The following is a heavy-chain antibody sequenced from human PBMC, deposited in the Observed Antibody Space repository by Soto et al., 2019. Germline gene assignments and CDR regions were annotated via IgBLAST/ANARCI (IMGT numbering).Heavy chain of an antibody. V-gene: IGHV4-30-4*01. CDR1: GGSISSGDYY. D-gene: IGHD2-21*02. Sequence: SLTCTVSGGSISSGDYYWSWIRQPPGKGLEWIGYIYYSGSTYYNPSLKSRVTISVDTSKNQFSLKLSSVTAADTAVYYCARVGSTAYCGGDCYPYYFDYWGQGTLVTVPS. J-gene: IGHJ4*02. CDR2: IYYSGST. CDR3: ARVGSTAYCGGDCYPYYFDY.